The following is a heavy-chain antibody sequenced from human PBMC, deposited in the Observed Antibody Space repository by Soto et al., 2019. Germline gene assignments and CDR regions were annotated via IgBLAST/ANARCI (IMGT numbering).Heavy chain of an antibody. CDR1: GFTFSSYA. D-gene: IGHD6-19*01. V-gene: IGHV3-23*01. CDR3: AKERGSGWSPHCFDS. J-gene: IGHJ4*02. CDR2: ISGSGGST. Sequence: QLLESGGGLVQPGGSLRLSCAASGFTFSSYAMSWVRQAPGKGPEWVSGISGSGGSTYYTDSVRGRFTISRDNSKNTVHLQVHSLRAEDTAVYYCAKERGSGWSPHCFDSWGQGTLVTVSS.